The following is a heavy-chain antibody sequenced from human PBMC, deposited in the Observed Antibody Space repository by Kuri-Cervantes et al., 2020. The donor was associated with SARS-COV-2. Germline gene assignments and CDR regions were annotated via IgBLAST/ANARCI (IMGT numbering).Heavy chain of an antibody. D-gene: IGHD4-17*01. Sequence: GGSLRLSCAASGSTFSSYGMHWVRQAPGKGLEWVAVIWYDGSNKYYADSVKGRFTISRDNSKNTLYLQMNSLRAEDTAVYYCARDPMDYGDYSSPTGLFYYYYGMDVWGQGTTVTVSS. CDR2: IWYDGSNK. J-gene: IGHJ6*02. CDR3: ARDPMDYGDYSSPTGLFYYYYGMDV. CDR1: GSTFSSYG. V-gene: IGHV3-33*01.